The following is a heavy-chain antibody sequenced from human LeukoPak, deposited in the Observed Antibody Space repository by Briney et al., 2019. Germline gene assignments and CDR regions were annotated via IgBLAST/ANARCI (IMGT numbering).Heavy chain of an antibody. CDR2: IYYSGST. J-gene: IGHJ4*02. CDR3: ARAPGCSSTSCHSYSFDY. CDR1: GGSISSGGYY. V-gene: IGHV4-31*03. Sequence: PSQTLSLTCTVSGGSISSGGYYWSWIRQHPGKGLEWIGYIYYSGSTYYNPSLKSRVTISVDTSKNQFSLKLSSVTAADTAVYYCARAPGCSSTSCHSYSFDYWGQGTLVTVSS. D-gene: IGHD2-2*01.